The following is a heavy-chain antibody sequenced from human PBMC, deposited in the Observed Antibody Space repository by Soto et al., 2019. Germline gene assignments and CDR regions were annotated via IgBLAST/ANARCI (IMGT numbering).Heavy chain of an antibody. CDR1: NAAIRSGGCY. D-gene: IGHD6-13*01. V-gene: IGHV4-31*03. J-gene: IGHJ6*01. Sequence: TRSLACTVSNAAIRSGGCYWSWVRQHPGKGLEWIGYIYYSGSTYYNPSLKSRVTISVNTSKNKFSLKLSSVTAADTAVYYWAIVSGTAATVLDSLSLGDPLPVYYG. CDR3: AIVSGTAATVLDSLSLGDPLPVYYG. CDR2: IYYSGST.